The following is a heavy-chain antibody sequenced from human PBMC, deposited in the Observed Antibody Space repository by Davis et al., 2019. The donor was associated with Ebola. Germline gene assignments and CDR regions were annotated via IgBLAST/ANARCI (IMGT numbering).Heavy chain of an antibody. J-gene: IGHJ5*02. CDR3: AKGAGEYQLLNWFDP. D-gene: IGHD2-2*01. CDR2: IKSKTDGGTT. V-gene: IGHV3-15*07. Sequence: GGSLRLSCAASGFTFSNAWMNWVRQAPGKGLEWVGRIKSKTDGGTTDYAAPVKGRFTISRDDSKNTLYLQMNSLKTEDTAVYYCAKGAGEYQLLNWFDPWGQGTLVTVSS. CDR1: GFTFSNAW.